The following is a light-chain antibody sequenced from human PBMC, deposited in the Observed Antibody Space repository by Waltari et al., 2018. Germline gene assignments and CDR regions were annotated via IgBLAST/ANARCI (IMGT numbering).Light chain of an antibody. CDR3: QQYNNWPPYT. J-gene: IGKJ2*01. CDR2: GAS. CDR1: QSVRSN. V-gene: IGKV3-15*01. Sequence: EIVMTQSPATLSGSPGEGATLSCRASQSVRSNLAWYQQKPGQALRLLIYGASTRATGIPARFSGSGSGTEFTLTISSLQSEDFAVYYCQQYNNWPPYTFGQGTNLEIK.